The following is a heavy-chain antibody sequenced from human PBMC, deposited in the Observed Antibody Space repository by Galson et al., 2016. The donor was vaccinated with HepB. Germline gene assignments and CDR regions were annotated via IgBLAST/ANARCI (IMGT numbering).Heavy chain of an antibody. CDR2: IYPDDSDT. CDR1: GFTFKTFW. Sequence: QSGAEVKKPGESLKISCKASGFTFKTFWIGWVRQMPGKGLEWMGIIYPDDSDTTYSPSFQGQVIISVDKSISTAYLQWNSLKASDTAMYYCARPHFEGFQEDAFDIWGQGTLVTVSS. CDR3: ARPHFEGFQEDAFDI. V-gene: IGHV5-51*03. J-gene: IGHJ3*02. D-gene: IGHD3-10*01.